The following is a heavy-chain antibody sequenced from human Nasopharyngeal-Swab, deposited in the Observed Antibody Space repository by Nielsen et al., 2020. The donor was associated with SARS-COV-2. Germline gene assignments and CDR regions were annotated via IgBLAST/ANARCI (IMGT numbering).Heavy chain of an antibody. V-gene: IGHV3-33*01. Sequence: GGSLRLSCAASGFTFSSYGMHWVRQAPGKGLEWVAVIWYDGSNKYYADSVKGRFTISRDNSKNTLYLQMNSLRAEDTAVYYCARGQLWPSYYYYYMGVWGKGTTVTVSS. J-gene: IGHJ6*03. CDR1: GFTFSSYG. CDR2: IWYDGSNK. D-gene: IGHD5-18*01. CDR3: ARGQLWPSYYYYYMGV.